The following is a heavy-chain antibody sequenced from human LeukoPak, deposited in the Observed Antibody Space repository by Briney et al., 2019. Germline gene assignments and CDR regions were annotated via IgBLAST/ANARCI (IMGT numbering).Heavy chain of an antibody. D-gene: IGHD2-15*01. V-gene: IGHV1-69*13. J-gene: IGHJ3*02. CDR3: ARDVGVSGGSYDDAFDI. CDR1: GGTFSSYA. Sequence: GASVKVSCKASGGTFSSYAISWVRQAPGQGLEWMGGIIPIFGTANYAQKFQGRVTITADESTSTAYMELSSLRSEDTAVYYCARDVGVSGGSYDDAFDIWGQGTMVTVSS. CDR2: IIPIFGTA.